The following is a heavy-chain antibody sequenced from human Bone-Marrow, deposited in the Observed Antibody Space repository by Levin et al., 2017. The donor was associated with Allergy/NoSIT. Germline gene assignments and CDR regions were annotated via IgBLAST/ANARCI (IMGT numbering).Heavy chain of an antibody. J-gene: IGHJ4*02. V-gene: IGHV3-30-3*01. CDR1: GFTFSSYA. CDR3: AREDSSGWLGGFDY. D-gene: IGHD6-19*01. Sequence: GGSLRLSCAASGFTFSSYAMHWVRQAPGKGLEWVAVISYDGSNKYYADSVKGRFTISRDNSKNTLYLQMNSLRAEDTAVYYCAREDSSGWLGGFDYWGQGTLVTVSS. CDR2: ISYDGSNK.